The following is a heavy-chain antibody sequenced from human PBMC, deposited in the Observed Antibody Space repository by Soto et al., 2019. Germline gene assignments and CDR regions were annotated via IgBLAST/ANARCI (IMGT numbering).Heavy chain of an antibody. CDR1: GDSVSSNRGA. CDR2: TYYRSKWYN. D-gene: IGHD4-17*01. J-gene: IGHJ6*02. V-gene: IGHV6-1*01. CDR3: ERWDHDYGYLDV. Sequence: SQTLSLTCDISGDSVSSNRGAWTWIRQSPSRGLEWLGRTYYRSKWYNEYGLSVKSRITINADTCKNQFSLQLNSVTPEDAAVYYCERWDHDYGYLDVWGQGTTVTV.